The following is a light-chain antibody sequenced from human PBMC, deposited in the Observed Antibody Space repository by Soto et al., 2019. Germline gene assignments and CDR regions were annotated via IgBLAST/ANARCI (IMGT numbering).Light chain of an antibody. CDR1: QNNENY. V-gene: IGKV3-20*01. CDR2: GAS. J-gene: IGKJ5*01. CDR3: QQYGSSLT. Sequence: DIVMTQSPDSLAVSLGERATINCKSSQNNENYLAWYQQKPGQAPRLLIYGASSRATGIPDRFSGSGSGTDFTLTISRLEPEDFAVYYRQQYGSSLTFGQGTRLEIK.